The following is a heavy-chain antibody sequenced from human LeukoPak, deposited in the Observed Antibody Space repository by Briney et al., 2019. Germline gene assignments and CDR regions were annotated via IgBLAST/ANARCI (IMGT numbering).Heavy chain of an antibody. Sequence: ASVKVACTTSGYTFSDYYIHWVRQAPGQGLEWMGYISTHSGGTTYAQKFQGRVTMTRDTSIATAYMDLSRLISDDTAVYYCARDREGLAYFDFWGQGTLVTVS. D-gene: IGHD3/OR15-3a*01. J-gene: IGHJ4*02. CDR3: ARDREGLAYFDF. V-gene: IGHV1-2*02. CDR2: ISTHSGGT. CDR1: GYTFSDYY.